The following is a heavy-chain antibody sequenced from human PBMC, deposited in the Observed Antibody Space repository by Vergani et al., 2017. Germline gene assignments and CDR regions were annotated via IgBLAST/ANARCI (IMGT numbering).Heavy chain of an antibody. D-gene: IGHD2-2*01. V-gene: IGHV1-2*02. CDR3: ARDRXEAAMGYYYYGMDV. Sequence: QVQLVQSGAEVKKPGASVKVSCKASGYTFTGYYMHWVRQAPGQGLEWMGWINPNSGGTNYAQKFQGRVTMTRDTSISTAYMELSRLRSDDTAVYYCARDRXEAAMGYYYYGMDVWGQGTTVTVSS. J-gene: IGHJ6*02. CDR1: GYTFTGYY. CDR2: INPNSGGT.